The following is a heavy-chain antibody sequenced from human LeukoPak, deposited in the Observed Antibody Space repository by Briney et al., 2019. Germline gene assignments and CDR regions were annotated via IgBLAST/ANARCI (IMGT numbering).Heavy chain of an antibody. CDR2: IYSGGST. V-gene: IGHV3-53*01. CDR3: ARVLDIMSDAFDI. CDR1: GFTVSSNY. D-gene: IGHD3-9*01. Sequence: GGSLRLSCAASGFTVSSNYMSWVRQAPGKGLEWVSVIYSGGSTYYADSVKGRFTISRDNSKNTLYLQMNSLRAEDTAVYYCARVLDIMSDAFDIWGQGTMVTVSS. J-gene: IGHJ3*02.